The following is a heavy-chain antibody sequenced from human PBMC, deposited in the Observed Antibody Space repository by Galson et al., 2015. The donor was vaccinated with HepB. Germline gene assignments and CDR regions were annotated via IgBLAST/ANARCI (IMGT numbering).Heavy chain of an antibody. CDR3: AKDYPLSGSYSSPFDP. D-gene: IGHD1-26*01. CDR2: ISYDGSNK. J-gene: IGHJ5*02. V-gene: IGHV3-30*18. Sequence: SLRLSCAASGFTFSSYGMHWVRQAPGKGLEWVAVISYDGSNKYYADSVKGRFTISRDNSKNTLYLQMNSLRAEDTAVYYCAKDYPLSGSYSSPFDPWGQGTLVTVSS. CDR1: GFTFSSYG.